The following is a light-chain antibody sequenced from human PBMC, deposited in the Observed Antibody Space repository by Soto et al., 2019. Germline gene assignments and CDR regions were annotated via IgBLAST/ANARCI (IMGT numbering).Light chain of an antibody. V-gene: IGLV2-14*01. J-gene: IGLJ1*01. CDR3: SSYTSSSTRV. Sequence: QSVLTQPPSASGSPGQSVTISCTETSSDVGGYNFVSWYQQHPGKVPKLMIYEVSNRPSGVSNRFSGSKSGYTASLTISGLQAEDEADYYCSSYTSSSTRVFGTGTKVTVL. CDR2: EVS. CDR1: SSDVGGYNF.